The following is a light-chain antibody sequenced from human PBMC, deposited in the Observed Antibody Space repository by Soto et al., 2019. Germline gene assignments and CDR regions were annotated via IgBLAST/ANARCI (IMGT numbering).Light chain of an antibody. J-gene: IGKJ4*01. Sequence: EIVMTQSPATLSVSPGERATLSCRASQNVIANNLVWYQQKPGQAPRLLIYDVSIRATGIPDRFSGSGSATEFTLTISSLQSEDFAVYYCQQKSSGPLTFGGGTKVEIK. CDR1: QNVIANN. CDR2: DVS. V-gene: IGKV3-15*01. CDR3: QQKSSGPLT.